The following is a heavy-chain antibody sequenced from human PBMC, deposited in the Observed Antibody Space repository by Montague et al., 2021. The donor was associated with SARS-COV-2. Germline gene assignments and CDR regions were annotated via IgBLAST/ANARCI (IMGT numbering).Heavy chain of an antibody. CDR1: GFTFSSYS. J-gene: IGHJ4*02. CDR3: ARDDFRIAAAVFDY. Sequence: SLRLSCAAPGFTFSSYSMNWVRQAPGKGLEWVSSISSSSSYIYYADSVKGRFTISRDNAKNSLYLQMNSLRAEDTAVYYCARDDFRIAAAVFDYWGQGTLVTVSS. V-gene: IGHV3-21*01. CDR2: ISSSSSYI. D-gene: IGHD6-13*01.